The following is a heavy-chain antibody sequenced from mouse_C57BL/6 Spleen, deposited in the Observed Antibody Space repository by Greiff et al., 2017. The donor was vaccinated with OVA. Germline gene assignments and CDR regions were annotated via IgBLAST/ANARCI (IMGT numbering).Heavy chain of an antibody. CDR1: GYTFTSYW. J-gene: IGHJ2*01. CDR3: ARKGGPDWCDY. V-gene: IGHV1-55*01. Sequence: QVQLKESGAELVKPGASVKMSCKASGYTFTSYWITWVKQRPGQGLEWIGDIYPGSGSTNYNEKFKSKATLTVDTSSSTAYMQLSSLTSEDSAVYYCARKGGPDWCDYWGQGTTLTVSS. D-gene: IGHD1-1*02. CDR2: IYPGSGST.